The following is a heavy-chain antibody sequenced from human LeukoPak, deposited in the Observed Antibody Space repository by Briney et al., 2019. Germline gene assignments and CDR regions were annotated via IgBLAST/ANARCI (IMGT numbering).Heavy chain of an antibody. CDR2: INHSGST. Sequence: SETLSLTCAVYGGSFSGYYWSWIRQPPGKGLEWIGEINHSGSTNYNPSPKSRVTISVDTSKNQFSLKLSSVTAADTAVYYCARGAIFGVVTREDYFDYWGQGTLVTVSS. CDR1: GGSFSGYY. CDR3: ARGAIFGVVTREDYFDY. D-gene: IGHD3-3*01. V-gene: IGHV4-34*01. J-gene: IGHJ4*02.